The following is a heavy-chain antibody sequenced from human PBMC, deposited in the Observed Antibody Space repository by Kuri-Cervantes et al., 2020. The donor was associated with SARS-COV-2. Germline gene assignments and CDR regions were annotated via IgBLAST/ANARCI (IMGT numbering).Heavy chain of an antibody. Sequence: GGSLRLSCAASGFTFSSYAMSWVRQAPGKGLEWVSAISGSGGSTYYADSVKGRFTISRDNAKNSLYLQMNSLRVEDTAVYYCARGLHRDPLDIWGQGTMVTVSS. CDR1: GFTFSSYA. D-gene: IGHD3-10*01. CDR2: ISGSGGST. J-gene: IGHJ3*02. CDR3: ARGLHRDPLDI. V-gene: IGHV3-23*01.